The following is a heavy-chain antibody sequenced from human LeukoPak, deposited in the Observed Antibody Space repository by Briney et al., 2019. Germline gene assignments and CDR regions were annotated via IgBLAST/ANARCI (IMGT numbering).Heavy chain of an antibody. D-gene: IGHD3-10*01. CDR3: ARQMPYYYGSGSYCFDY. CDR1: GGSISSSSYY. Sequence: SETLSLTCTVSGGSISSSSYYWGWIRQPPGKGLEWIESIYYSGSTYYNPSLKSRVTISVDTSKNQFSLKLSSVTAADTAVYYCARQMPYYYGSGSYCFDYWGQGTLVTVSS. J-gene: IGHJ4*02. CDR2: IYYSGST. V-gene: IGHV4-39*01.